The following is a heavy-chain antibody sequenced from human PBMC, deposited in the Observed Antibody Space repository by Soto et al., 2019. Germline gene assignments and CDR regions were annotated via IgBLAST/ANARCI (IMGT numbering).Heavy chain of an antibody. CDR2: IYSGGAT. V-gene: IGHV3-66*04. CDR3: ARQRGGLDAFDI. Sequence: PVGSLRLSCVASGFTVSSTHMGWVRQAPGKGLEWVSFIYSGGATYHADSVEGRFTISRDKSQNTLYLQMNSLRAEDTAVYYCARQRGGLDAFDIWGQGTMVTVSS. CDR1: GFTVSSTH. J-gene: IGHJ3*02. D-gene: IGHD3-16*01.